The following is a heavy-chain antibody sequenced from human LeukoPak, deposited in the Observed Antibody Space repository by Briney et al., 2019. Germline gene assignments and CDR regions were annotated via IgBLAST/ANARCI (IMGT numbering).Heavy chain of an antibody. J-gene: IGHJ2*01. D-gene: IGHD6-13*01. CDR2: ISSSSSYI. Sequence: GGSLRLSCAASGFTFSSYSMNWVRQAPGKELEWVSSISSSSSYIYYADSVKGRFTISRDNAKNSLYLQMNSLRAEDTAVYYCARYTFSGSWSNWYFDLWGRGTLVTVSS. CDR3: ARYTFSGSWSNWYFDL. CDR1: GFTFSSYS. V-gene: IGHV3-21*01.